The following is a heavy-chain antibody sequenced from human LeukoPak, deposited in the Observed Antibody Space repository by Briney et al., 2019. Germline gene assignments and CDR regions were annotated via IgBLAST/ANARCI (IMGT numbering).Heavy chain of an antibody. J-gene: IGHJ5*01. D-gene: IGHD3-10*01. CDR1: GVTFSSHS. Sequence: HTGGSLRLSCAASGVTFSSHSMHWVHHAPGKGLVWVSGISNDGTSTTYADSVKGRFTISRDNAKNTLYLQMHSLRAEDTAVYSCARGWFGPDSCGQGTLVTVSS. CDR2: ISNDGTST. CDR3: ARGWFGPDS. V-gene: IGHV3-74*01.